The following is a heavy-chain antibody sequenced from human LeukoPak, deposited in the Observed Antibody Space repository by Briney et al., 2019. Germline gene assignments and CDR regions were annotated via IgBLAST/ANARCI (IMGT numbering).Heavy chain of an antibody. Sequence: GGSLRLSCAASGFTFSSYAMSWVRQAPGKGLEWVSAISGSGGSTYYADSVKGRFTISRDNSKNTLYPQMNSLRAEDTAVYYCAKDPEDIVVVPAAIPDYWGQGTLVTVSS. V-gene: IGHV3-23*01. D-gene: IGHD2-2*02. CDR3: AKDPEDIVVVPAAIPDY. J-gene: IGHJ4*02. CDR1: GFTFSSYA. CDR2: ISGSGGST.